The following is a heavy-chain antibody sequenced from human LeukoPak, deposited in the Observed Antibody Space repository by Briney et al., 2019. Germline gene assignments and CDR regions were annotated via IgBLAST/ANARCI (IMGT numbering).Heavy chain of an antibody. D-gene: IGHD6-13*01. Sequence: ASVKVSCKASGYTFTGYYMHWVRQAPGQGLEWMGWINPNSGGTNYAQKFQGRVTITTDESTSTAYMELSSLRSEDTAVYYCARGSSSWYDPLLHHWGQGTLVTVSS. J-gene: IGHJ1*01. V-gene: IGHV1-2*02. CDR1: GYTFTGYY. CDR2: INPNSGGT. CDR3: ARGSSSWYDPLLHH.